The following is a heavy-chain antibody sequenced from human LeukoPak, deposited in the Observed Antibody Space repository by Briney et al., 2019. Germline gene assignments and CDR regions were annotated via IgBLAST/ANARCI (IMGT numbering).Heavy chain of an antibody. J-gene: IGHJ4*02. CDR1: GYTFTGYY. Sequence: ASVKVSCKASGYTFTGYYMHWVRQAPGQGLEWMGWINPNSGGTNYAQKFQGRVTMTRDTSISTAYTELSRLRSDDTAVYYCARGRGYSYGYNDVDYWGQGTLVTVSS. CDR2: INPNSGGT. D-gene: IGHD5-18*01. V-gene: IGHV1-2*02. CDR3: ARGRGYSYGYNDVDY.